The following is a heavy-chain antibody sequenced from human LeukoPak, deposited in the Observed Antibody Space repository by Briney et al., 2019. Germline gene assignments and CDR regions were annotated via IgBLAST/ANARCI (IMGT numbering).Heavy chain of an antibody. CDR3: ARDLGSGWYYFDY. J-gene: IGHJ4*02. CDR1: GFTFSSYS. V-gene: IGHV3-21*01. CDR2: ISSSSSYI. D-gene: IGHD6-19*01. Sequence: GGSLRLSCAAFGFTFSSYSMNWVRQAPGKGLEWVSSISSSSSYIYYADSVKGRFTISRDNAKNSLYLQMNSLRAEDTAVYYCARDLGSGWYYFDYWGQGTLVTVSS.